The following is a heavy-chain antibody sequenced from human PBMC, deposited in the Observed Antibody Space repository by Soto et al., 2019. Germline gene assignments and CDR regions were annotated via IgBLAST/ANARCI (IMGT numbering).Heavy chain of an antibody. CDR1: GGTFSSYA. J-gene: IGHJ6*02. V-gene: IGHV1-69*01. CDR3: ARDPLWPRGEYYYYGMDV. Sequence: QVQLVQSGAEVKKPGSSVKVSCKASGGTFSSYAISWVRQAPGQGLEWMGGIIPIFGTANYAQKVQGRVTITADESTSTAYMELSSLRSEDTAVYYCARDPLWPRGEYYYYGMDVWGQGTTVTVSS. CDR2: IIPIFGTA. D-gene: IGHD3-10*01.